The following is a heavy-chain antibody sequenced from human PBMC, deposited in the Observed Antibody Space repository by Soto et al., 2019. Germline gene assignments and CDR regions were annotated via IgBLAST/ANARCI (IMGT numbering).Heavy chain of an antibody. Sequence: RQDPGKGLEWVSAISGSGGSTYYADSVKGRFTISRDNSKNTLYLQMNSLRALVTAEYYRAKDRRDWDVWRHGTTVPVSS. D-gene: IGHD2-21*02. V-gene: IGHV3-23*01. CDR2: ISGSGGST. J-gene: IGHJ6*02. CDR3: AKDRRDWDV.